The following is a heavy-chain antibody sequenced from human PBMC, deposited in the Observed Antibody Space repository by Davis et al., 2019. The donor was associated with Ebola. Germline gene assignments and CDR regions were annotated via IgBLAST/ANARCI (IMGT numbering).Heavy chain of an antibody. D-gene: IGHD6-19*01. CDR2: TYYNSKWYN. V-gene: IGHV6-1*01. CDR3: ARGWFRSGMDV. CDR1: GDSVSINSAG. J-gene: IGHJ6*02. Sequence: PSETLSLTCAISGDSVSINSAGWNWIRQSPSRGLEWLGRTYYNSKWYNDYAASVKSRITVNPDTSKNQFSLLLNSVTPEDTAIYYCARGWFRSGMDVWGQGTTITVSS.